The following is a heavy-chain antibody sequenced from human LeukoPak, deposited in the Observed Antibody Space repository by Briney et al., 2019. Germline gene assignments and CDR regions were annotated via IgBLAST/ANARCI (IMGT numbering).Heavy chain of an antibody. V-gene: IGHV3-13*01. CDR1: GFSFSTSD. J-gene: IGHJ5*01. D-gene: IGHD3-10*01. CDR2: IGPSGDA. Sequence: GGSLRLSCAASGFSFSTSDMHWVRQATGKGLEWVSAIGPSGDACYPGSVKGRFTISRENAKNSLYLQMNSLRVGDTAVYYCARAIPARRGENWFDSWGQGTLVTVSS. CDR3: ARAIPARRGENWFDS.